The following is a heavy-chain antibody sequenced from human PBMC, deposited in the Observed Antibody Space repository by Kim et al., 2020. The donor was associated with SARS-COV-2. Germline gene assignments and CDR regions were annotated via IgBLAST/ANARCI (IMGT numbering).Heavy chain of an antibody. D-gene: IGHD4-17*01. Sequence: GKGRFTISRDNATNSLYLQMNSLRDEDTAVYYCARRYDYGDHGPTNWFDPWGQGTLVTVSS. CDR3: ARRYDYGDHGPTNWFDP. V-gene: IGHV3-48*02. J-gene: IGHJ5*02.